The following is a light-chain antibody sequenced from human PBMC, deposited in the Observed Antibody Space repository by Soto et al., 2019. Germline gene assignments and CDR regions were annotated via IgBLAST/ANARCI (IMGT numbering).Light chain of an antibody. CDR2: EVS. CDR1: SXDVGGYKY. Sequence: QSVLTQPASVSGSPGQSITISCTGSSXDVGGYKYVSWYQQHPGKAPKLMIYEVSNRPSGISNRFSGSKSGNTASLTISGLQAEDEADYYCSSYTGSSTLVFGGGTKVTVL. CDR3: SSYTGSSTLV. J-gene: IGLJ2*01. V-gene: IGLV2-14*01.